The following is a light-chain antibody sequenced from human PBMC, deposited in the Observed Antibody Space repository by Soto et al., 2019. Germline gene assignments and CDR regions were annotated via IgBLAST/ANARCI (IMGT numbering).Light chain of an antibody. CDR2: TAS. Sequence: AIQMTQSPFSLSASVGDRVTITCRARQGIRGDLSWYQQKAGKAPKLLIFTASKLNSGVPSRFSGSFSGTNFSLTISDLQPEDCATYYCLQDYSYPRTFGQGTKVEI. CDR3: LQDYSYPRT. V-gene: IGKV1-6*01. CDR1: QGIRGD. J-gene: IGKJ1*01.